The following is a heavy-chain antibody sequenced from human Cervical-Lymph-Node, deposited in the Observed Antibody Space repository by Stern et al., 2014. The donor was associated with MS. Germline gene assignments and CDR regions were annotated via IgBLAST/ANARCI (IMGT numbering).Heavy chain of an antibody. CDR3: AHSRVKYCRGGTCYSSLFDY. Sequence: QITLKESGPTLVKPTQTVTLTCTLSGFSVTTAGVGVGWIRQPPGKALEWLELIYWDDDKLYSPSLKNRLTIAKDTSKNQVVLIMTDVDPVDTATYYCAHSRVKYCRGGTCYSSLFDYWGQGTLVTVSS. D-gene: IGHD2-15*01. CDR1: GFSVTTAGVG. V-gene: IGHV2-5*02. J-gene: IGHJ4*02. CDR2: IYWDDDK.